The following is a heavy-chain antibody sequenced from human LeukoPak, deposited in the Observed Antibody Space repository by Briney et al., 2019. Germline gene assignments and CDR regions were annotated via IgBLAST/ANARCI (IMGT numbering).Heavy chain of an antibody. J-gene: IGHJ4*02. D-gene: IGHD6-6*01. CDR1: GSPFAPSC. CDR3: ARDRIAAQKLFDY. Sequence: PGESLKISCKGLGSPFAPSCSPWFRQLPGKGLTWSRIIYPGDSDTIYSPSFQGQVTISADKSISTAYLQWSSLKASDTAIYYCARDRIAAQKLFDYWGQGTLVTVSS. CDR2: IYPGDSDT. V-gene: IGHV5-51*02.